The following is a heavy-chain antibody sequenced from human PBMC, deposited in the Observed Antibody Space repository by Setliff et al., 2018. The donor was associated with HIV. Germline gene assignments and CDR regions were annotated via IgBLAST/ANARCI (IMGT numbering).Heavy chain of an antibody. V-gene: IGHV5-51*01. Sequence: PGESLKISCKGSGYSFTSYWIGWVRQMPGKGLEWMGIIHPSDSNTRYSPSFRGQVTISADKSISTAYLQWSSLKASDTAMYYCARGLSCASTWCYTYYYYYYGLDVWGQGTTVTVSS. CDR1: GYSFTSYW. CDR3: ARGLSCASTWCYTYYYYYYGLDV. D-gene: IGHD3-16*01. J-gene: IGHJ6*02. CDR2: IHPSDSNT.